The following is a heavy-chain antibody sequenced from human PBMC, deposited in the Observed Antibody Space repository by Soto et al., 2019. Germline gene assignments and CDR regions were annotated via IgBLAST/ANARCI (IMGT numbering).Heavy chain of an antibody. CDR2: VYYSGST. D-gene: IGHD2-2*01. V-gene: IGHV4-39*01. Sequence: QLQLQESGPGLVKPSETLSLTCTVSGGSITTTKYYWGWIRQPPGKGLEWIGTVYYSGSTNYNPSLKSRVTISVDTSKKQFSLKLSSVTAADTAVYYCVRQGGSVDVLPAGFHYYYYGLDVWGQGNTVTVSS. J-gene: IGHJ6*02. CDR3: VRQGGSVDVLPAGFHYYYYGLDV. CDR1: GGSITTTKYY.